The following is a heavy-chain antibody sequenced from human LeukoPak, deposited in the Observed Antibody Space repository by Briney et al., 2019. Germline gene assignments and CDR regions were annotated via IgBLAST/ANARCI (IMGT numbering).Heavy chain of an antibody. CDR1: GGSFSGYY. CDR3: AREGGSYSWFDP. CDR2: IHYSGST. D-gene: IGHD1-26*01. V-gene: IGHV4-59*01. J-gene: IGHJ5*02. Sequence: SETLSLTCAVYGGSFSGYYWSWIRQPPGKGLEWIGYIHYSGSTKYNPSLKSRVTISVDTSKNQFSLKVSPVTAADTAVYYCAREGGSYSWFDPWGQGTLVTVSS.